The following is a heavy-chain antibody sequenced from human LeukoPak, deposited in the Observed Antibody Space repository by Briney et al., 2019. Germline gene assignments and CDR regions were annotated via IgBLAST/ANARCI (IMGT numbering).Heavy chain of an antibody. CDR3: ARGGYQHYALVDY. CDR2: IIDSGSFT. CDR1: GFTFRDYY. J-gene: IGHJ4*02. V-gene: IGHV3-11*05. D-gene: IGHD5-12*01. Sequence: GGSLRLSCAASGFTFRDYYMSWVRHAPGKGLEWVSHIIDSGSFTNYADSVKGRFPIPRDNAGNSLHLQMNSLRAEDSAMYYCARGGYQHYALVDYWGQGTLATLSS.